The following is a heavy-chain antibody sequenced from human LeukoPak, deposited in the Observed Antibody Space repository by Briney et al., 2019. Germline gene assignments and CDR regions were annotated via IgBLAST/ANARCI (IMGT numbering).Heavy chain of an antibody. CDR2: INISGST. J-gene: IGHJ5*02. V-gene: IGHV4-61*02. CDR1: AGSISSGSYY. Sequence: SETLSLTCTVSAGSISSGSYYWSCIRHPAGKGLEWIGRINISGSTNYNPSLKSRATISVDTSKCQFSLQLSSVTAADTAVYYCAREFRIRLDPWGEGTLVTVSS. D-gene: IGHD2-21*01. CDR3: AREFRIRLDP.